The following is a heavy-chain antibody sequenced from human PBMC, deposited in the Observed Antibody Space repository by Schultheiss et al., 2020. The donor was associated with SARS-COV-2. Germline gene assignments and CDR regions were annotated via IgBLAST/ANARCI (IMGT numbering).Heavy chain of an antibody. V-gene: IGHV3-21*01. J-gene: IGHJ3*02. CDR2: ISSSSSYI. CDR3: ARDSGPESDSSSGGFAFDI. D-gene: IGHD6-6*01. Sequence: GGSLRLSCAASGFTFSSYSMNWVRQAPGKGLEWVSSISSSSSYIYYADSVKGRFTISRDNAKNSLFLQMNSLRAEDTAVYYCARDSGPESDSSSGGFAFDIWGQGTMVTVSS. CDR1: GFTFSSYS.